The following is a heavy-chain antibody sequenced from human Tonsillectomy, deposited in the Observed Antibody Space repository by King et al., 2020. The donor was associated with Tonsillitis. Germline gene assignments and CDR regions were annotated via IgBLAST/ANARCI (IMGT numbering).Heavy chain of an antibody. V-gene: IGHV4-30-2*01. CDR3: ARGRLGSQIDS. Sequence: QLQESGSGLVKPSQTLSLTCAVSGDYISSGGYSWSWIRQPPGKGLEWIGYIYHNGATYYSPSLKSRVTISVDRSRNQFSLQLRFVTAADTAVYYCARGRLGSQIDSWGQGTLVTVSS. CDR1: GDYISSGGYS. D-gene: IGHD7-27*01. CDR2: IYHNGAT. J-gene: IGHJ4*02.